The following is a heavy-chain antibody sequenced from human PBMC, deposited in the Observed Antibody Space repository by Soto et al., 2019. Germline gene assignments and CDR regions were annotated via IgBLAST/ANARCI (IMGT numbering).Heavy chain of an antibody. D-gene: IGHD2-15*01. CDR3: ARDPGGNHYFDY. CDR1: GGSVSSVSYY. CDR2: IFYSGST. Sequence: LSLTCSVSGGSVSSVSYYWSWIRQPPGKGLEWIGYIFYSGSTNYNPSLKSRVTISLDTSKNQFSLRLSSVTAADTAVYYCARDPGGNHYFDYWGQGILVTVSS. J-gene: IGHJ4*02. V-gene: IGHV4-61*01.